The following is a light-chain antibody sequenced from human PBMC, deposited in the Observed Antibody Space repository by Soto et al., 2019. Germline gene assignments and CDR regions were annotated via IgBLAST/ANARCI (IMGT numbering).Light chain of an antibody. V-gene: IGKV4-1*01. Sequence: DIVMTQSPDSLAVSLGERATINCKSSQSVLYTSNSKNYIAWYQQKPGQSPRLLIYGASTRATGIPDRFSGSGSGTDFTLTISRLEPEDFAVYYCQQFGSSVTFGQGTRLEIK. CDR2: GAS. J-gene: IGKJ5*01. CDR1: QSVLYTSNSKNY. CDR3: QQFGSSVT.